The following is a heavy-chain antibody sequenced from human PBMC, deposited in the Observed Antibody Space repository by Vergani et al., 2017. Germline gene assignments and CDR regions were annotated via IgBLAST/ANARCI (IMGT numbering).Heavy chain of an antibody. V-gene: IGHV5-51*01. D-gene: IGHD2-15*01. CDR3: ARHRGWGLVVVAATPWYYYYGMDV. CDR1: GYSFTSYW. Sequence: EVQLVQSGAEVKTPGESLTISCKRSGYSFTSYWIGWVRQMPGKGLEWMGIIYPCDSDTRYSPSFKVQVTISADKSISTAYLQWSSLKASDTAMYDCARHRGWGLVVVAATPWYYYYGMDVWGQGTTVTVSS. J-gene: IGHJ6*02. CDR2: IYPCDSDT.